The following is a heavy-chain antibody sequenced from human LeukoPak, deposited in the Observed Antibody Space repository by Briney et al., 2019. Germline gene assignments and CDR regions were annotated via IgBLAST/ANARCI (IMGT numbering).Heavy chain of an antibody. Sequence: GESLKISCKGSGYSFTSYWIGWVRQAPGQGLEWMGWISAYNGNTNYAQKLQGRVTMTTDTSTSTAYMELRSLRSDDTAVYYCARVWDGSGWPWDYWGQGTLVTVSS. D-gene: IGHD6-19*01. CDR1: GYSFTSYW. CDR2: ISAYNGNT. CDR3: ARVWDGSGWPWDY. V-gene: IGHV1-18*04. J-gene: IGHJ4*02.